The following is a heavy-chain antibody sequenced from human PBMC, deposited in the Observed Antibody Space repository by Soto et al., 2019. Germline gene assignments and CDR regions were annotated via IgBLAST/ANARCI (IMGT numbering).Heavy chain of an antibody. CDR2: IYYSGST. CDR1: GGSISSYY. J-gene: IGHJ4*02. D-gene: IGHD5-12*01. Sequence: SETLSLTCTVSGGSISSYYWSWIRQPPGKGLEWIGYIYYSGSTNYNPSLKSRVTISVDTSKNQFSLKLSSVTAADTAVYYCARHGLDIVATIPNFDYWGQGTLVTVSS. CDR3: ARHGLDIVATIPNFDY. V-gene: IGHV4-59*08.